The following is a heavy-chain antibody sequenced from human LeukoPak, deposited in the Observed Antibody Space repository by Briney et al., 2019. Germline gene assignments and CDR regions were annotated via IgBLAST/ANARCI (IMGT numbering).Heavy chain of an antibody. V-gene: IGHV3-30*04. D-gene: IGHD3-10*01. Sequence: PGGSLRLSCAASGFTFSSYAMHWVRQAPGKGLEWVAVISYDGSNKYYADSVKGRFTISRDNSKNTLYLQMNSLRAEDTAVYYCATLIKKTPVQFAYWGQGTLVTVSS. CDR3: ATLIKKTPVQFAY. J-gene: IGHJ4*02. CDR1: GFTFSSYA. CDR2: ISYDGSNK.